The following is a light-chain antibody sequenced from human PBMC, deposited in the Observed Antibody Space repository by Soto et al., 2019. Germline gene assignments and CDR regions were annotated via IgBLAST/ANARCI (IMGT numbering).Light chain of an antibody. CDR3: QQYDSSPWT. Sequence: EIVFTYSPGTLSFSPVERATLSCRSSQSVSSSYLAWYQQTPGQAPRLLVYDTSYRATGVPDRFSGSGSGTDFTLTISRLEPEDSAVYYCQQYDSSPWTFGQGTKVDIK. V-gene: IGKV3-20*01. J-gene: IGKJ1*01. CDR1: QSVSSSY. CDR2: DTS.